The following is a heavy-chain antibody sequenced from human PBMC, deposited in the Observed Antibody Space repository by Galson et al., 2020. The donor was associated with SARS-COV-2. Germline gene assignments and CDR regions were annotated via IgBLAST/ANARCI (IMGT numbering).Heavy chain of an antibody. D-gene: IGHD4-17*01. J-gene: IGHJ4*02. V-gene: IGHV3-15*01. Sequence: GESLKISCAASGFTFSNAWMSWVRQAPGKGLEWVGRVKSKTDGGTTDYAAPVKGRFIISRDDSKNTLYLQMDSLKTEDTAVYYCTWTTETLQWDFWGQGTQVTVSS. CDR2: VKSKTDGGTT. CDR3: TWTTETLQWDF. CDR1: GFTFSNAW.